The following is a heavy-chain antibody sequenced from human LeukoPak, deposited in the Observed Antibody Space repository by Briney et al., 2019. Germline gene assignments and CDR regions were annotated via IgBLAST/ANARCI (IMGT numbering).Heavy chain of an antibody. D-gene: IGHD3-22*01. J-gene: IGHJ4*02. CDR2: IYYSGSA. V-gene: IGHV4-38-2*02. CDR3: ARENYYNTSGVTDY. CDR1: GYSISSGYY. Sequence: SETLSLTCTVSGYSISSGYYWGWIRQPPGKGLEWIGSIYYSGSAYYNPSLTGRVTISIDTSKKQFSLKLSSVTAADTAVYYCARENYYNTSGVTDYWGQGTLVTVSS.